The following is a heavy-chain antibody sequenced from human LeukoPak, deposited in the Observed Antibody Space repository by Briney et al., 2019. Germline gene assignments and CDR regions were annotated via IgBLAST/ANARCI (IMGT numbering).Heavy chain of an antibody. Sequence: SETLSLTCTVSGGSISSYYWSWIRQPAGKGLEWIGRIYTSGSTNYNPSLKSRVTMSVDTSKDQFSLKLSSVTAADTAVYYCAREDSMTHSDILTVYFPLYYFDYWGQGTLVTVSS. D-gene: IGHD3-9*01. CDR1: GGSISSYY. V-gene: IGHV4-4*07. CDR3: AREDSMTHSDILTVYFPLYYFDY. J-gene: IGHJ4*02. CDR2: IYTSGST.